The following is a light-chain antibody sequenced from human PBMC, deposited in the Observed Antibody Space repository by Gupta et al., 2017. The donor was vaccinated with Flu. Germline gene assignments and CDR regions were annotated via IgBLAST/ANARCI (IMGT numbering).Light chain of an antibody. CDR1: QSLVDSAGNTY. CDR2: RVS. J-gene: IGKJ2*01. CDR3: MQSTHWPRT. Sequence: VTLGQPASIAGRASQSLVDSAGNTYLNWFHQRPGQSPRRLIYRVSNRDSGVPDRFSGSGSGTDFTLKINRVEAEDVGVYYCMQSTHWPRTFGQWTKLEIK. V-gene: IGKV2-30*01.